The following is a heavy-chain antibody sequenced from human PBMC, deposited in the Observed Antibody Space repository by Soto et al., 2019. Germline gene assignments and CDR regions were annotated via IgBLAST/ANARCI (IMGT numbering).Heavy chain of an antibody. CDR3: AKDGQYRTDGFDV. D-gene: IGHD6-6*01. J-gene: IGHJ3*01. CDR2: LSRGGGTT. Sequence: EAQLLESGGDWAQPGGSLRLSCAASGFTFSSHGMSWVRQAPGKGLEWSAGLSRGGGTTYYADSVKGRFTISRDNSKNTLDLIMNSLKVEDTALYYCAKDGQYRTDGFDVWGQGTMVTVSS. CDR1: GFTFSSHG. V-gene: IGHV3-23*01.